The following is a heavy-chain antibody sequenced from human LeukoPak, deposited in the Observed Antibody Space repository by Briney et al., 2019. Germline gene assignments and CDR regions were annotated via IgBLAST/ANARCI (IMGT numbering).Heavy chain of an antibody. Sequence: GGSLRLSCAASGFTFSSYSMNWVRQAPGKGLEWVSSISSSSSYIYYPDSVKGRFTISRDNAKNSLYLQMNSLRAEDTAVYYCARYAGYSVTRFDYWGQGTLVTVSS. CDR2: ISSSSSYI. V-gene: IGHV3-21*01. J-gene: IGHJ4*02. D-gene: IGHD6-13*01. CDR3: ARYAGYSVTRFDY. CDR1: GFTFSSYS.